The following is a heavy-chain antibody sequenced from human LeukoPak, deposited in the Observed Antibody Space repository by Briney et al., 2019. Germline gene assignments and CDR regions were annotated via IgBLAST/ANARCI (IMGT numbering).Heavy chain of an antibody. V-gene: IGHV1-18*01. CDR2: ISAYNGNT. D-gene: IGHD4-17*01. Sequence: ASVKVSCKASGYTFSSYGISWVRQAPGQGLEWMGWISAYNGNTNYAQKLQGRVTMTTDTSTSTAYKELRSLRSDDTAVYYCARAHMTTVTDNFDYWGQGTLVTVSS. J-gene: IGHJ4*02. CDR1: GYTFSSYG. CDR3: ARAHMTTVTDNFDY.